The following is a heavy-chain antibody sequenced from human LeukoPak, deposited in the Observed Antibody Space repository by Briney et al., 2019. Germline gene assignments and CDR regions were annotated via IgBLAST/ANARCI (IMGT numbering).Heavy chain of an antibody. J-gene: IGHJ4*02. CDR3: AKMGWGGYCSSTSCYCFDY. Sequence: GGSLRLSCAASGFTFSSYAMSWVRQAPGKGLEWVSAISGSGGSTYYADSVKGRFTISRDNSKNTLYLQMNSLRAEDTAVYYCAKMGWGGYCSSTSCYCFDYWGQGTLVTVSS. V-gene: IGHV3-23*01. CDR2: ISGSGGST. CDR1: GFTFSSYA. D-gene: IGHD2-2*01.